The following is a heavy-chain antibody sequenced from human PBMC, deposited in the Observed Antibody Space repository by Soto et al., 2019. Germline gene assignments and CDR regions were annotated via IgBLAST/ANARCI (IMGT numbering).Heavy chain of an antibody. CDR3: AHRRSPHEYGWDV. D-gene: IGHD4-17*01. Sequence: QITLKESGPTLVKASQTLTLSCTFSGFSLNTGGVGVGWIRQPPGKALEWLALVFWNDDKRYRPSLGNRLTITKDTSNNQVVLIMTNMDPGGTATYFCAHRRSPHEYGWDVWGQGTTVTVSS. J-gene: IGHJ6*02. V-gene: IGHV2-5*01. CDR2: VFWNDDK. CDR1: GFSLNTGGVG.